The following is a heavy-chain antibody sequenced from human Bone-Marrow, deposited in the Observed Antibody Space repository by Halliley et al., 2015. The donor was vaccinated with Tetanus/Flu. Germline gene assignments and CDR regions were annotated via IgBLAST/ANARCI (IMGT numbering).Heavy chain of an antibody. V-gene: IGHV3-30*18. D-gene: IGHD6-19*01. CDR3: AEDIPSGSYVRYFDL. Sequence: SLRLSCAASGFTFSRYGMHWVRQAPGQGLEWVALISFDGSNKNYGDSMRGRLTISRDNSNNTLYLQMSSLRVEDTAMYYCAEDIPSGSYVRYFDLWGRGTLVTVSS. CDR1: GFTFSRYG. CDR2: ISFDGSNK. J-gene: IGHJ2*01.